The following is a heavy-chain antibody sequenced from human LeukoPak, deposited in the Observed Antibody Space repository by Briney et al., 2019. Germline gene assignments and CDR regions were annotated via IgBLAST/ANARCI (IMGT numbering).Heavy chain of an antibody. CDR1: GFTFSSYA. Sequence: PGGSLRLSCAASGFTFSSYAMSWVRQAPGKGLEWVSAISGSGGSTYYADSVKGRFTISRDNSKNTPYLQMNSLRAEDTAVYYCAKDRILSTAGRLDYWGQGTLVTVSS. CDR2: ISGSGGST. V-gene: IGHV3-23*01. D-gene: IGHD1-1*01. J-gene: IGHJ4*02. CDR3: AKDRILSTAGRLDY.